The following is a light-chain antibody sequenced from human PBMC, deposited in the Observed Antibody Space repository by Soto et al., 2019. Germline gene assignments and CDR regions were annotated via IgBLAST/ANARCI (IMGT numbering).Light chain of an antibody. Sequence: QSALTQPASVSGSPGQSITISCTGTNSDIGDYYYVSWYQQHPGKAPKLIIYEVSNRPSGVSDRFSGSKSGNTASLTISGLHAEDGADYYCQSYDNSLSGPVVFGGGTKLTVL. CDR2: EVS. J-gene: IGLJ3*02. V-gene: IGLV2-14*01. CDR1: NSDIGDYYY. CDR3: QSYDNSLSGPVV.